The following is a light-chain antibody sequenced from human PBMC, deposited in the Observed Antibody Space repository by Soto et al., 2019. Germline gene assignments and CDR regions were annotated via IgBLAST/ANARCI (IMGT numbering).Light chain of an antibody. CDR1: QKISSN. Sequence: EIVMTQSPATLSVSPGERATLSCRASQKISSNLAWYQQTPGQAPRLLIYGASTRATGIPARFSGSGSGTEFTLTISSLQSEDFAVYYCQQYNNWPRTFGQGTKVEIK. CDR2: GAS. V-gene: IGKV3-15*01. J-gene: IGKJ1*01. CDR3: QQYNNWPRT.